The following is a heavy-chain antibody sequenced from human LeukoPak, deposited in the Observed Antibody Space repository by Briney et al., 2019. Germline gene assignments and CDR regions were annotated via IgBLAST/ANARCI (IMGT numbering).Heavy chain of an antibody. J-gene: IGHJ5*02. CDR1: GFTFSSYW. V-gene: IGHV3-7*03. Sequence: GGSLRLSCAASGFTFSSYWMSWVRQAPGKGLEWVANIKQDGSEKYYVDSVKGRFTISRDTSKNTLYLQINSLRVEDTAVYCIVFGDSNHWGQGTLVTVSS. CDR2: IKQDGSEK. D-gene: IGHD4-17*01. CDR3: VFGDSNH.